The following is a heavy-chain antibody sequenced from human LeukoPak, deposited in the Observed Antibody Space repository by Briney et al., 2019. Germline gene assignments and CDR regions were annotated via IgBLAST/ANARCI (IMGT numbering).Heavy chain of an antibody. D-gene: IGHD4-23*01. CDR3: ATSNSHDY. Sequence: EASVKVSCKASGYTFTSYGISWVRQAPGQGLEWMGWMNPNSGNTAYAQKFQGRVTLTRNTSISTAYMELSSLRSEDTAVYYCATSNSHDYWGQGTLVTVSS. CDR1: GYTFTSYG. V-gene: IGHV1-8*03. J-gene: IGHJ4*02. CDR2: MNPNSGNT.